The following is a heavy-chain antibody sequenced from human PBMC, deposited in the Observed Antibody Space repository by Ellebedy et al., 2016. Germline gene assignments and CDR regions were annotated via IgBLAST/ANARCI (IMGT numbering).Heavy chain of an antibody. CDR3: ARDWDGYNARGNVYYGMEV. J-gene: IGHJ6*02. CDR1: GFSVSNNY. D-gene: IGHD5-24*01. Sequence: GESLKISXAASGFSVSNNYMSWVRQAPGKGLEWVSVMYSGGTTYYADSVKGRLTISRDTSKNTLYLQMNSLRAEDTAVYYCARDWDGYNARGNVYYGMEVWGHGTTVTVSS. CDR2: MYSGGTT. V-gene: IGHV3-53*01.